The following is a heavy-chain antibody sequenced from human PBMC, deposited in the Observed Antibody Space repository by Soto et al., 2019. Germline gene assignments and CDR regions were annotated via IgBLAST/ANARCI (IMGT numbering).Heavy chain of an antibody. CDR3: ARGGEPIDY. CDR1: GYTFTSYA. D-gene: IGHD2-21*01. J-gene: IGHJ4*02. V-gene: IGHV1-3*05. Sequence: QVQLVQSGAEEKKPGASVKVSCKASGYTFTSYAMHWVRQAPGQRLEWMGWINAGNGNTKYSQKFQGRVTITTDPSASTAYMELRSLRSEDTAVYFCARGGEPIDYWGQGTLVTVSS. CDR2: INAGNGNT.